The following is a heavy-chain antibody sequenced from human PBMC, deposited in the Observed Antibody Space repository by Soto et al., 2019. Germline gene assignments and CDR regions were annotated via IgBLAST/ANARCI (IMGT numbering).Heavy chain of an antibody. J-gene: IGHJ6*02. CDR3: AKVAGTLPGYYYYGMDV. CDR2: ISNDGSNK. V-gene: IGHV3-30*18. D-gene: IGHD1-7*01. Sequence: GGSLRLSCAASGFIFSSYDMSWVRQAPGKGLEWVAVISNDGSNKYYADSVKGRFTISRDNSKNTLYLQMNSLRAEDTAVYYCAKVAGTLPGYYYYGMDVWGQGTTVTVSS. CDR1: GFIFSSYD.